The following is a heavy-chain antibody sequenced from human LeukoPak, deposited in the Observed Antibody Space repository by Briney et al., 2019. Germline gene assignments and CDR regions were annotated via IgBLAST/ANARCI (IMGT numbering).Heavy chain of an antibody. V-gene: IGHV3-33*01. J-gene: IGHJ4*02. CDR1: GSTFSSYG. CDR3: ARDPIETLNYDILTGYLDY. CDR2: IWYDGSNR. D-gene: IGHD3-9*01. Sequence: HPGGSLRLSCAASGSTFSSYGMHWVRQAPGKGLEWVAVIWYDGSNRYYADSVKGRFIISRDNSKTTLYLQMNSLRAEDTAVYYCARDPIETLNYDILTGYLDYWGQGTLVTVSS.